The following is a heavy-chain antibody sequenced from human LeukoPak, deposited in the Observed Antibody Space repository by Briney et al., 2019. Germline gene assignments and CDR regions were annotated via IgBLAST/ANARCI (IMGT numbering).Heavy chain of an antibody. CDR1: GFTFSSYW. D-gene: IGHD5-18*01. Sequence: GGSLRLSCAASGFTFSSYWMSWVRQARGKGLEWVANIKQDGSEKCYVDSVKGRFTISRDNAKNSLYLQMNSLRAEDTAVYYCARDSIQLWFPRSFDYWGRGTLVTVSS. CDR3: ARDSIQLWFPRSFDY. J-gene: IGHJ4*02. V-gene: IGHV3-7*05. CDR2: IKQDGSEK.